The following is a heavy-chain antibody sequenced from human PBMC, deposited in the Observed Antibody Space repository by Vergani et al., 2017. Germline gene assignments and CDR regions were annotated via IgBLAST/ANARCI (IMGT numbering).Heavy chain of an antibody. CDR1: GFTFSSYA. CDR2: ISGRCGST. J-gene: IGHJ4*02. Sequence: EVQLLESGGGLVQPGGSLRLSCAASGFTFSSYAMSWVRQAPGKGLEWVSAISGRCGSTDYADSVKGRFTISRDNSKNTLYLQMNSLRAEDTAVYYCAKDREDSSSLFDYWGQGTLVTVSS. CDR3: AKDREDSSSLFDY. D-gene: IGHD6-6*01. V-gene: IGHV3-23*01.